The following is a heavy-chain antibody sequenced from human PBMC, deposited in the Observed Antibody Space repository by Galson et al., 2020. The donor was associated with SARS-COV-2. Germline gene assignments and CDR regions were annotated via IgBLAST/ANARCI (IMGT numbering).Heavy chain of an antibody. CDR1: GDSVSSNSAA. J-gene: IGHJ3*02. CDR2: TYYRSQWST. CDR3: AGRVAGSGSLHI. V-gene: IGHV6-1*01. D-gene: IGHD6-13*01. Sequence: SQTLSLTCAISGDSVSSNSAAWNWIRQSPSRGLEWLGRTYYRSQWSTDYAVSVKSRITINPDTSKNQFSLQLNSVTPEDTAIYYCAGRVAGSGSLHIWGQGTMVIVSS.